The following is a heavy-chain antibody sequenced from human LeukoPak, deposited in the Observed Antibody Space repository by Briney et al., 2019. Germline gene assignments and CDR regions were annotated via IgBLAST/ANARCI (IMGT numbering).Heavy chain of an antibody. D-gene: IGHD2-2*01. CDR2: INPNSGGT. V-gene: IGHV1-2*02. Sequence: ASVKVSCKASGYTFTGDYMHWVRQAPGQGLEWMGWINPNSGGTNYARKFQGRVTMTRDTSISTAYMELSRLRSDDTAVYYCARDVPAATGGAFDIWGQGTMVTVSS. CDR3: ARDVPAATGGAFDI. CDR1: GYTFTGDY. J-gene: IGHJ3*02.